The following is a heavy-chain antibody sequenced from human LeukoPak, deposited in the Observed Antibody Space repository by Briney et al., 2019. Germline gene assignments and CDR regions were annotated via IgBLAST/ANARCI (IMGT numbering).Heavy chain of an antibody. J-gene: IGHJ4*02. CDR1: GFTFSDYN. Sequence: PGGSLRLSCAASGFTFSDYNMTWIRQAPGKGLEWVSYISSSTTYTNYADSVKGRFTISRDNAKNSLYLQMNSLRAEDTAVYYCARVGAFSGSYTDYWGQGTLVTVSS. CDR2: ISSSTTYT. V-gene: IGHV3-11*06. CDR3: ARVGAFSGSYTDY. D-gene: IGHD3-10*01.